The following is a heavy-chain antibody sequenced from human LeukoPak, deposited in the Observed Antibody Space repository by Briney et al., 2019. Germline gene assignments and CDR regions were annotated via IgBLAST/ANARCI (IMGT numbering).Heavy chain of an antibody. J-gene: IGHJ3*02. Sequence: SQTLSLTCAISGDSVSSNSAAWNWIRQSPSRGLEWLGRTYYRSKWYNDYAVSVKSRITINPDTSKNQFSLQLNSVTPEDTAVYYCAREGRSRKHVWFGELYMAFDIWGQGTMVTVPS. CDR1: GDSVSSNSAA. CDR2: TYYRSKWYN. D-gene: IGHD3-10*01. CDR3: AREGRSRKHVWFGELYMAFDI. V-gene: IGHV6-1*01.